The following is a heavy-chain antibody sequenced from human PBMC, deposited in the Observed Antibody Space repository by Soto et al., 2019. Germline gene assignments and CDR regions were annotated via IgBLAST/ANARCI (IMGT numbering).Heavy chain of an antibody. CDR2: ISARSNDI. Sequence: EVQLMESGGDLVQPGGSLRLSCAASGFTFNTHGMHWVRQAPGKGLEWISYISARSNDIQYTESVKGRFTISRDKAENSLYLQMNSLRAEDTALYYCARDGYYNVDYWGQGTLVTVSS. J-gene: IGHJ4*02. CDR1: GFTFNTHG. CDR3: ARDGYYNVDY. V-gene: IGHV3-48*01. D-gene: IGHD3-9*01.